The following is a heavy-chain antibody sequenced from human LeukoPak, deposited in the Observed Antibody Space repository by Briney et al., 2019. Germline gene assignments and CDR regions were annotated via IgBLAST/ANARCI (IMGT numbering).Heavy chain of an antibody. V-gene: IGHV1-2*02. CDR2: INPNSGGT. CDR1: GYTFTVYY. J-gene: IGHJ6*02. Sequence: ASVTVSCKASGYTFTVYYMHWVRQAPGQGLEWMGWINPNSGGTNYAQKFQGRVTMTRDTSISTAYMELSRLRSDDTAVYYCARGYDFWSVCMDVWGQGTTVTVSS. D-gene: IGHD3-3*01. CDR3: ARGYDFWSVCMDV.